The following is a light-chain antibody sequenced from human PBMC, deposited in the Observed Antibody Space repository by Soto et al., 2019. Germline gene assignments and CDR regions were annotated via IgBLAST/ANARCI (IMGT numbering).Light chain of an antibody. CDR2: QVT. Sequence: QSALTQPASVSGSPGQSITISCTGTSSDIGGYNLVSWYQQHPGEAPKLIIYQVTNRPSGVSERFSGSKAGDTASLTISGLQADDESEYFCISYKTDDTFVFGGGTKLTVL. CDR1: SSDIGGYNL. J-gene: IGLJ2*01. CDR3: ISYKTDDTFV. V-gene: IGLV2-14*01.